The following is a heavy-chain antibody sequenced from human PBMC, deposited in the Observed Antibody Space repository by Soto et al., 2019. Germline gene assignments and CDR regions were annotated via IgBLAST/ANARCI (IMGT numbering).Heavy chain of an antibody. CDR1: GGTFSSYA. V-gene: IGHV1-69*01. D-gene: IGHD1-26*01. CDR3: ERESSMVGSIHFDY. Sequence: QGQLVQSGAEVKKPGSSVKVSCKASGGTFSSYAISWVRQAPGQGLEWMGGIIPIFGTANYAQKFQGRDRITADEYTSTAYMERSSLRSEETAVYYWERESSMVGSIHFDYWGQGPLVTVSS. CDR2: IIPIFGTA. J-gene: IGHJ4*02.